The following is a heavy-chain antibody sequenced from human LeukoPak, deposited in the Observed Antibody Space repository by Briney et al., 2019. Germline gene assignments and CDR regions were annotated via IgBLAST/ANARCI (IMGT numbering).Heavy chain of an antibody. J-gene: IGHJ4*02. D-gene: IGHD3-10*01. Sequence: GGSLRLSCAASGLTVNSNYMSWVRQAQGRGLEWVSVIYSGGNTYCADSVKGRFTISRDNSKNMLYLQMNSLRAEDTAVYYCARGRDMVQGVIMAYWGQGTLVTVSS. CDR1: GLTVNSNY. CDR2: IYSGGNT. V-gene: IGHV3-53*01. CDR3: ARGRDMVQGVIMAY.